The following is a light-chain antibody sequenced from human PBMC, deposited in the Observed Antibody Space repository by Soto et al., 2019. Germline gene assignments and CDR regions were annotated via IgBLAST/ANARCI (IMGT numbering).Light chain of an antibody. J-gene: IGKJ1*01. CDR1: QRVGSN. Sequence: EIVMTQSPATLSVSPGERATLSCRASQRVGSNLAWYQQKPGQAPRLLVYGASTRATGIPVRYSGSGSGTEFTLTINSRQSEDVAVYYCQQYNNWPWTFAQGTKVEIK. CDR2: GAS. CDR3: QQYNNWPWT. V-gene: IGKV3-15*01.